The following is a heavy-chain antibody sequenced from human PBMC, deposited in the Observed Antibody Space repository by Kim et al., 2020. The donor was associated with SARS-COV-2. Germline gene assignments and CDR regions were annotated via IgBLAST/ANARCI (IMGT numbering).Heavy chain of an antibody. D-gene: IGHD5-12*01. J-gene: IGHJ4*02. CDR1: GFTFTDHY. V-gene: IGHV3-72*01. Sequence: GGSLRLSCAISGFTFTDHYMDWVRQAPGKGLEWIARVRHRTNDIPTEYAASVKGRFTISRDDSKNSVYLQMNSLKTDDTAVYYCARVDIVAANWGQGTLVIVSS. CDR3: ARVDIVAAN. CDR2: VRHRTNDIPT.